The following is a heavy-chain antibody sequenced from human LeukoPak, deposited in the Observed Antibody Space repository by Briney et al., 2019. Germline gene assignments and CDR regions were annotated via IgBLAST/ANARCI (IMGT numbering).Heavy chain of an antibody. CDR1: GYTFNKYA. V-gene: IGHV1-3*01. CDR2: IDAGNGDT. CDR3: ARGSTSDWPLDD. J-gene: IGHJ4*02. D-gene: IGHD2-2*01. Sequence: ASVNVSCTASGYTFNKYAVHWVRQAPGQRFEWMGWIDAGNGDTRYSQKFQGRVTITRDTSASTAYIELRSLRSEDTAMYYCARGSTSDWPLDDWGQETLVTISS.